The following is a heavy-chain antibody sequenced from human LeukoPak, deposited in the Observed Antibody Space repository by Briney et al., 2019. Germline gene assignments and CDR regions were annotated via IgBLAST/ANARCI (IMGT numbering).Heavy chain of an antibody. V-gene: IGHV1-2*04. D-gene: IGHD3-22*01. J-gene: IGHJ4*02. CDR3: ARVGYYESSGYYEY. Sequence: ASVKVSCKASGYTFTGYYIHWVRQAPGQGLEWMGWINPNSGGTNYAQKFQDWVTLTRDMSINTAYMELSRLRSDDTAVYYCARVGYYESSGYYEYWGQGTLVTVSS. CDR2: INPNSGGT. CDR1: GYTFTGYY.